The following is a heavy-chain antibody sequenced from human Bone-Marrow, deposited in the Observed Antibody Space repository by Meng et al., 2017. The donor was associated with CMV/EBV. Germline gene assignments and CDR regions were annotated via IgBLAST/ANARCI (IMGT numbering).Heavy chain of an antibody. Sequence: LSWAASGFTFSNNWMHWVRQVPGKGLVWVSRVNSDGSSTSYADSVKGRFTISRDNAKNTLYLQMNSLTAEDAAIYYCVTDNNGYFSSWGQGALVTVSS. CDR1: GFTFSNNW. CDR3: VTDNNGYFSS. V-gene: IGHV3-74*01. J-gene: IGHJ5*02. CDR2: VNSDGSST. D-gene: IGHD3-22*01.